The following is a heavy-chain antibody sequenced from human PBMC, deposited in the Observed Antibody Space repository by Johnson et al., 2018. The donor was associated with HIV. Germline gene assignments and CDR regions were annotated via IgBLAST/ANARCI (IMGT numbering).Heavy chain of an antibody. V-gene: IGHV3-20*04. CDR2: INWNGGST. D-gene: IGHD3-3*02. J-gene: IGHJ3*02. CDR3: ARGGAFHAFDI. CDR1: GFTFDDYG. Sequence: VQLVESGGGVVRPGGSLRLYCAASGFTFDDYGMNWVSQAPGKGLEWVSGINWNGGSTGYADSVKGRFTSSRDNAKNTLYLQMNSLRAEDTAMYFCARGGAFHAFDIWGHGTTVTVSS.